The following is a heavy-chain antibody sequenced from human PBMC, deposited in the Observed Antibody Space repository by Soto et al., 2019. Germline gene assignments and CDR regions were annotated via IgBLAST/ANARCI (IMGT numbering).Heavy chain of an antibody. CDR1: GGSFSGYY. V-gene: IGHV4-34*01. Sequence: PSETLSLTCAVYGGSFSGYYWSWIRQPPGKGLEWIGEINHSGSTNYNPSLKSRVTISVDTSKNQFSLKLSSVTAADTAVYYCARPYDFWSGYDAFDIWGQGTMVTVSS. CDR2: INHSGST. CDR3: ARPYDFWSGYDAFDI. J-gene: IGHJ3*02. D-gene: IGHD3-3*01.